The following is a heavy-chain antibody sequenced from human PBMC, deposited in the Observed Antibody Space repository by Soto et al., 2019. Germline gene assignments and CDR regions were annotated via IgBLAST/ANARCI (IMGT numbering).Heavy chain of an antibody. J-gene: IGHJ4*02. CDR2: ISYDGSNK. V-gene: IGHV3-30*18. Sequence: GGSLRLSCAASGFTFSSYCMHWVRQAPCKGLEWVAVISYDGSNKYYADSVKGRFTISRDNSKNTLYLQMNSLRAEDTAVYYCAKDRTGIAAAGTSDYWGQGKLVTVSS. CDR1: GFTFSSYC. CDR3: AKDRTGIAAAGTSDY. D-gene: IGHD6-13*01.